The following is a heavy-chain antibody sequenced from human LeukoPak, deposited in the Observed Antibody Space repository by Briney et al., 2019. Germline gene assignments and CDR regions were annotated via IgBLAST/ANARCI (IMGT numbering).Heavy chain of an antibody. CDR2: ISAYKGST. Sequence: ASVKVSCKASGYTFTNYGITWVRQAPGQGLEWMGWISAYKGSTKYAQNFQGRVTMTIDTSTSTAYMDLRSLRSDDTAIYFCARSDLGTITAGTFNCWGQGTLVAVSS. CDR3: ARSDLGTITAGTFNC. D-gene: IGHD5-24*01. CDR1: GYTFTNYG. V-gene: IGHV1-18*01. J-gene: IGHJ4*02.